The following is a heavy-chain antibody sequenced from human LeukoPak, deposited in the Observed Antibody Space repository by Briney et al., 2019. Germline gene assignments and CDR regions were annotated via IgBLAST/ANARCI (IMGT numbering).Heavy chain of an antibody. CDR2: ISSSSSTI. V-gene: IGHV3-48*01. CDR1: GFTFSSYS. Sequence: GGSLRLSCAASGFTFSSYSMNWVRQAPGKGLEWVSYISSSSSTIYYADSVKGRFTISRDNAKNSLYLQMNSLRAKDTAVYYCASRYCSSTSCYWDAFDIWGQGTMVTVSS. D-gene: IGHD2-2*01. J-gene: IGHJ3*02. CDR3: ASRYCSSTSCYWDAFDI.